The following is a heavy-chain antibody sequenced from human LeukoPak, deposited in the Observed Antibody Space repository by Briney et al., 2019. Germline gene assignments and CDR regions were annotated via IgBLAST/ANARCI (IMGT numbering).Heavy chain of an antibody. CDR3: AREGYCSGGSCYGVNSAFDI. D-gene: IGHD2-15*01. V-gene: IGHV1-69*04. CDR1: GGTFGSYA. CDR2: IIPILGIA. J-gene: IGHJ3*02. Sequence: ASVKVSCKASGGTFGSYAIIWVRQAPGQGLEWMGRIIPILGIANYAQKFQGRVTITADKSTSTAYMELSSLRSEDTAVYYCAREGYCSGGSCYGVNSAFDIWGQGTMVTVSS.